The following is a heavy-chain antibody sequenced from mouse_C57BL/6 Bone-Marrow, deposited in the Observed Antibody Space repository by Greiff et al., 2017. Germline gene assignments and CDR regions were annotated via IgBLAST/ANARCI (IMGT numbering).Heavy chain of an antibody. J-gene: IGHJ2*01. CDR1: GFNIKDDY. V-gene: IGHV14-4*01. CDR3: TTIITTVVAPYYFDY. Sequence: VQLQQSGAELVRPGASVKLSCTASGFNIKDDYMHWVKQRPEQGLEWIGWIDPENGDTEYASKFQGKATITADTSSNTAYLQLSSLTSEDTAVYYFTTIITTVVAPYYFDYWGQGTTLTVSS. CDR2: IDPENGDT. D-gene: IGHD1-1*01.